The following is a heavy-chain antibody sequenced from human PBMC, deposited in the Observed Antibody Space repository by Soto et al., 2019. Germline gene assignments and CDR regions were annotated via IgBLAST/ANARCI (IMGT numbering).Heavy chain of an antibody. CDR3: AGMSFTGFGELFDNFYFSGLDV. CDR2: IYSSGRA. CDR1: GGSISTYY. V-gene: IGHV4-59*01. Sequence: PSETLSLTCNVSGGSISTYYWTWIRQPPGKGLEWIGHIYSSGRANYNPSVQSRVTISLDTSKNHFSLNLSSVTAADTAVYYCAGMSFTGFGELFDNFYFSGLDVWGQGTTVTRLL. J-gene: IGHJ6*02. D-gene: IGHD3-3*01.